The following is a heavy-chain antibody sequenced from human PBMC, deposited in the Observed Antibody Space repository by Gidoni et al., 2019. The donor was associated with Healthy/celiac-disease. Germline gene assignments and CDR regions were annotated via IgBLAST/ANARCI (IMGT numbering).Heavy chain of an antibody. CDR2: INPSGGST. D-gene: IGHD2-21*02. Sequence: QVQLVQSGAEVKKPGASVKVSCKASGYTFTSYYMHWVRQAPGQGLEWMGIINPSGGSTSYAQKFQGRVTMTRDTSTSTVYMELSSLRSEDTAVYYCAREIEVVVTAIGDARGFDYWGQGTLVTVSS. J-gene: IGHJ4*02. CDR3: AREIEVVVTAIGDARGFDY. V-gene: IGHV1-46*01. CDR1: GYTFTSYY.